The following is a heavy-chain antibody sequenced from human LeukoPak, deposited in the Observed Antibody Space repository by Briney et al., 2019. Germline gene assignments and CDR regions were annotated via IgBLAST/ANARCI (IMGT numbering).Heavy chain of an antibody. Sequence: SETLSLTCTVSGGSISSGGYYWSWIRQPPGKGLEWIGYIYHSGSTYYNPSLKSRVTISVDRSKNQFSLKLSSVTAADTAVYYCARGNDYGGNSYYFDYWGQGTLVTVSS. CDR2: IYHSGST. V-gene: IGHV4-30-2*01. D-gene: IGHD4-23*01. CDR1: GGSISSGGYY. CDR3: ARGNDYGGNSYYFDY. J-gene: IGHJ4*02.